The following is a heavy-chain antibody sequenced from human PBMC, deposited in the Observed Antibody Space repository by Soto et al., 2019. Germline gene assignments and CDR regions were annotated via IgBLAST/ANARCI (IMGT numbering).Heavy chain of an antibody. J-gene: IGHJ4*02. CDR3: AKPYPPHLVATITPIDN. Sequence: GGSLRLSCAASGFTLSIYAMSWVRQAPGKWLEWVSAISGSGSSTYYADSVKGRFTISRDNSTNTLYLQMNSLRAEDTAVYYCAKPYPPHLVATITPIDNWGQAPLVTVSS. V-gene: IGHV3-23*01. CDR2: ISGSGSST. CDR1: GFTLSIYA. D-gene: IGHD5-12*01.